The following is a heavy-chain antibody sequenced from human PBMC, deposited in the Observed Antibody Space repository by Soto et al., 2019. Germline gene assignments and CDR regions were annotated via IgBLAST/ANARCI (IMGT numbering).Heavy chain of an antibody. D-gene: IGHD3-22*01. V-gene: IGHV5-10-1*01. Sequence: PGETLKISCKGSGYSFTSYWISWVRQMPGKGLEWMGRIDPSDSYTNYSPSFQGHVTISADKSISTAYLQWSSLKASDTAMYYCARHYSMIGWFDPWGQGTLVTVSS. CDR3: ARHYSMIGWFDP. CDR1: GYSFTSYW. J-gene: IGHJ5*02. CDR2: IDPSDSYT.